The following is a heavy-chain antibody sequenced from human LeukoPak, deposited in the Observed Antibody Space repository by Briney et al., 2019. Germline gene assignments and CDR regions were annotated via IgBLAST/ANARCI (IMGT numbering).Heavy chain of an antibody. CDR2: INPNSGGT. D-gene: IGHD4-17*01. J-gene: IGHJ4*02. Sequence: ASVKVSCKASGYTFTGYYMHWVRQAPGQGLEWMGWINPNSGGTNYAQKFQGRVTMTRDTSISTAYMERSRLRSDDTAVYYCAREDGWSYGDYPFDYWGQGTLVTVSS. V-gene: IGHV1-2*02. CDR3: AREDGWSYGDYPFDY. CDR1: GYTFTGYY.